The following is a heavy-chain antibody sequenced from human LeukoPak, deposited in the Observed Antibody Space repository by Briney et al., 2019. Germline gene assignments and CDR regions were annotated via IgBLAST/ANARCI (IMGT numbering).Heavy chain of an antibody. V-gene: IGHV4-59*12. CDR1: GDSINNYY. Sequence: SETLSLTCTVSGDSINNYYWNWIRQPPGKGLEWIGYSYYSGSTNYNPSLKSRVTISVDKSKKQFSLKLSSVAAADTAVYYCVTNSIGYCSGGNCYQVSDYWGQGTLVTVSS. D-gene: IGHD2-15*01. CDR3: VTNSIGYCSGGNCYQVSDY. J-gene: IGHJ4*02. CDR2: SYYSGST.